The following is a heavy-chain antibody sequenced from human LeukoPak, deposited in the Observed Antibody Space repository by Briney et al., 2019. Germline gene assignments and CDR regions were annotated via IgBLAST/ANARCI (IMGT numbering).Heavy chain of an antibody. CDR1: GGTFSSYA. V-gene: IGHV1-69*04. CDR2: IIPVLNIA. CDR3: ARGGPLGVVTHHFDF. J-gene: IGHJ4*02. D-gene: IGHD3-3*01. Sequence: GSSVKVSCKASGGTFSSYAISWVRQAPGQGLEWMGRIIPVLNIANYAQKFQGRVTTTADKSTSTAYMELSSLRSEDTAVYYCARGGPLGVVTHHFDFWGQGTLVTVSS.